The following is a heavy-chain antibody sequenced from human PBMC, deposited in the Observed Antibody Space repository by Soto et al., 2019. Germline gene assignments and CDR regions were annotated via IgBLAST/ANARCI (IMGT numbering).Heavy chain of an antibody. D-gene: IGHD6-13*01. CDR2: ISFDGTNK. CDR3: SAAAGYNWFDP. CDR1: EFTFSIYA. V-gene: IGHV3-30-3*01. Sequence: GGSLRLSCAASEFTFSIYAMHWVRQAPGKGLEWVAVISFDGTNKYYADSVKGRFTISRDNSKNTLYLQMNSLRGEDTAMYYCSAAAGYNWFDPWGQGTLVTVSS. J-gene: IGHJ5*02.